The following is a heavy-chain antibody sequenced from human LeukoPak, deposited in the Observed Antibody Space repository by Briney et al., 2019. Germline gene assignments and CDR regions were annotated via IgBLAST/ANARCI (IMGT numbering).Heavy chain of an antibody. CDR1: GFTFSSYG. CDR3: ARELLRFLEWLTPPNGMDV. V-gene: IGHV3-33*01. D-gene: IGHD3-3*01. J-gene: IGHJ6*02. Sequence: GRSLRLSCAASGFTFSSYGMHWVRQAPGKGLEWVAVIWYDGSNKYYADSVKGRFTISRDNSKNTLYLQMNSLRAEDTAVYYCARELLRFLEWLTPPNGMDVWGQGTTVTVSS. CDR2: IWYDGSNK.